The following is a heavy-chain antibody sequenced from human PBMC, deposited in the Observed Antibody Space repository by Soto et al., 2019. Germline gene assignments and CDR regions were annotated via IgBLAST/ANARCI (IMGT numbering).Heavy chain of an antibody. J-gene: IGHJ5*02. D-gene: IGHD1-1*01. CDR3: ARQTTGTTNWFDP. Sequence: SETLSLTCTVSGGSISSSSYYWGWIRQPPGKGLEWIGSIYYSGSTYYNPSLKSRVTISVDTSKNQFSLKLSSVTAADTAVYYCARQTTGTTNWFDPWGQGTLVTVSS. CDR2: IYYSGST. V-gene: IGHV4-39*01. CDR1: GGSISSSSYY.